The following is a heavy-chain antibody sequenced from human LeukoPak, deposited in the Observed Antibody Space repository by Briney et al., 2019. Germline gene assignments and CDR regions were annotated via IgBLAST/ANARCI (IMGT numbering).Heavy chain of an antibody. CDR3: AKDYSGYGTIDY. CDR2: ISGDGGST. D-gene: IGHD5-12*01. Sequence: GGSLRLSCAASGFTFDDYAIHWVRQAPGKGLEWVSLISGDGGSTYYVDSVKGRFTISRDNSKNSLYLQMNSLRTEDTALYYCAKDYSGYGTIDYWGQGTLVTVSS. J-gene: IGHJ4*02. V-gene: IGHV3-43*02. CDR1: GFTFDDYA.